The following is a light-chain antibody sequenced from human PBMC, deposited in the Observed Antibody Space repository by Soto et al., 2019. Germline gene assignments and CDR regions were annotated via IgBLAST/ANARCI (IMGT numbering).Light chain of an antibody. CDR2: AAS. Sequence: AIQMTQSPSSLSASVGDRVTITCRTSQGIRNDLGWYQQKPGKAPKLLIYAASTLQSGVPSRFSGSGTGTEFTLTISTLQPEDFATYYCLQDYNKPYTFGQGTKLEIK. CDR3: LQDYNKPYT. V-gene: IGKV1-6*01. CDR1: QGIRND. J-gene: IGKJ2*01.